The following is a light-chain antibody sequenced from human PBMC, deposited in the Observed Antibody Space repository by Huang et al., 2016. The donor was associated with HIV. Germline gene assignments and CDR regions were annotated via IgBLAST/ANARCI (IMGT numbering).Light chain of an antibody. CDR2: AAS. V-gene: IGKV1-39*01. Sequence: DIQMTQSPSSLSASVGDRVTITCRASQSISSSLNWYQQKPGKAPKFLIYAASSLQSGVPSRFSGSGSGTDFTLTISSLQPEDFATYYCQQTNSTPFTFGPGTKVDIK. CDR1: QSISSS. CDR3: QQTNSTPFT. J-gene: IGKJ3*01.